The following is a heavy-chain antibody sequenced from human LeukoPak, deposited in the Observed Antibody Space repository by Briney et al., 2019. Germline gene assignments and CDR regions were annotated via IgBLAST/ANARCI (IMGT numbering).Heavy chain of an antibody. CDR3: ARGGSSGWKNNWFDP. CDR1: GGSISSSNW. D-gene: IGHD6-19*01. CDR2: IYHSGST. V-gene: IGHV4-4*02. Sequence: PSETLSLTCAVSGGSISSSNWWSWVRQPPGKGLEWIGEIYHSGSTNYNPSLKSRVTISGDKSKNQFSLKLSSVTAADTAVYYCARGGSSGWKNNWFDPWGQGTLVTVSS. J-gene: IGHJ5*02.